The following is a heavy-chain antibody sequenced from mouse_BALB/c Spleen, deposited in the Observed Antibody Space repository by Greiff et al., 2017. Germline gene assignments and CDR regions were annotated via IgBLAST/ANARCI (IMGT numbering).Heavy chain of an antibody. CDR1: GFSLTSYD. CDR2: IWTGGGT. V-gene: IGHV2-9-2*01. D-gene: IGHD2-3*01. Sequence: QVQLQQSGPGLVAPSQSLSITCTVSGFSLTSYDISWIRQPPGKGLEWLGVIWTGGGTNYNSAFMSRLSISKDNSKSQVFLKMNSLQTDDTAIYYCVRDLPDGAYWGQGTLVTVSA. CDR3: VRDLPDGAY. J-gene: IGHJ3*01.